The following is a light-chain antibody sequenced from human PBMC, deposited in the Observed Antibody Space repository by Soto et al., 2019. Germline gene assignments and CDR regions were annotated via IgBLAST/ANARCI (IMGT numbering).Light chain of an antibody. CDR1: QSIDTW. J-gene: IGKJ3*01. Sequence: DIQMTQSPSTLSASVGDRDTITCRASQSIDTWLAWYQQKPGKAPKLLIYRASSLESGDPSRFSGSGSGTDVTLTISSLQPDDFSTYYCQRYDTYSGTFGPGTKVDIK. CDR2: RAS. CDR3: QRYDTYSGT. V-gene: IGKV1-5*03.